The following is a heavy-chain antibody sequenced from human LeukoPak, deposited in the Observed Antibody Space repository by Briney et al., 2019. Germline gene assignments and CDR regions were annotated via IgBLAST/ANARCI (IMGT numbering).Heavy chain of an antibody. V-gene: IGHV4-34*01. CDR2: VTHDGRI. CDR1: GGSFSDSY. D-gene: IGHD4-17*01. J-gene: IGHJ4*02. CDR3: ATIYGDFSDFDS. Sequence: SETLSLTCAVHGGSFSDSYWNWIRQPPGKGLEWIGEVTHDGRIIYNPSLRGRVTISVDTSMNQFSLRLTSVTAADTAVYYCATIYGDFSDFDSWAQGILVTVSS.